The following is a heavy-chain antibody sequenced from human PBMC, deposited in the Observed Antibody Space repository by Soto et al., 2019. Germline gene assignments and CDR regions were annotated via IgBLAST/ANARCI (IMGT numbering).Heavy chain of an antibody. Sequence: EVQLLESGGGLVQPGGSLRLSCAASGFTFSSYAMNWVRQAPGKGLEWVSTISGSGDSTYYADSVKVRFTIPRDNSKNTLYLQMTGLRAEDTAIYYCAKGAGANHDAFDIWGQGTMVTVSS. J-gene: IGHJ3*02. D-gene: IGHD3-10*01. V-gene: IGHV3-23*01. CDR3: AKGAGANHDAFDI. CDR2: ISGSGDST. CDR1: GFTFSSYA.